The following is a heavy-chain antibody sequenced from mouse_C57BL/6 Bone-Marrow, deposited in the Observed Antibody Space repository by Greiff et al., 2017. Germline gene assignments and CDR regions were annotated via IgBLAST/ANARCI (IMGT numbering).Heavy chain of an antibody. J-gene: IGHJ4*01. CDR2: ISSGGDYI. CDR3: TRGAVYYYAMDY. V-gene: IGHV5-9-1*02. CDR1: GFTFSSYA. Sequence: EVKVVESGEGLVKPGGSLKLSCAASGFTFSSYAMSWVRQTPEKRLEWVAYISSGGDYIYYADTVKGRFTISRDNARNTLYLQMSSLKSEDTAMYYCTRGAVYYYAMDYWGQGTSVTVSS.